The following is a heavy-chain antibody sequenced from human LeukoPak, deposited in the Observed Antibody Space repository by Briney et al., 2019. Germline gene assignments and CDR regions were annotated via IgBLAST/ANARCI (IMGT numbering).Heavy chain of an antibody. J-gene: IGHJ5*02. CDR2: INPSGGST. CDR3: ARETMVRGVIISNWFDP. Sequence: ASVKVSCKASGYTFTSYYMHRVRQAPGQGLEWIGIINPSGGSTSYAQKFQGRVTMTRDTSTSTVYMELSSLRSEDTAVYYCARETMVRGVIISNWFDPWGQGTLVTVSS. V-gene: IGHV1-46*01. CDR1: GYTFTSYY. D-gene: IGHD3-10*01.